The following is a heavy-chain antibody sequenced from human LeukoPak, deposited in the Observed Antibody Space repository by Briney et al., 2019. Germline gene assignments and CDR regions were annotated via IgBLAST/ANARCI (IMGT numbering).Heavy chain of an antibody. D-gene: IGHD2-15*01. J-gene: IGHJ4*02. V-gene: IGHV4-61*02. Sequence: PSATLTLTCTVSGGSISSGIYYWSWIRQPAGQGLVWIGRIYTSGSTNYNTSLKSRVTISVDTSKNQFSLKLSSVTAAHTAVYYCARVNPYCSGGSCSYYFDYWGQGTLVTVSS. CDR1: GGSISSGIYY. CDR3: ARVNPYCSGGSCSYYFDY. CDR2: IYTSGST.